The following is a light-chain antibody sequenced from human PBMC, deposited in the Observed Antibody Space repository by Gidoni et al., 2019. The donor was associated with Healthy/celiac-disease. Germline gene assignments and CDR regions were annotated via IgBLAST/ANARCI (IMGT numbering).Light chain of an antibody. CDR1: QSVSSSY. CDR3: QQYGSSAT. V-gene: IGKV3-20*01. J-gene: IGKJ2*01. CDR2: GAS. Sequence: DIVLTQSPGTLSLSLGERATLSCRASQSVSSSYLAWYQQKPGHGPRLLTYGASSRATGIPDRFSGSGSGTDFTLTISRLEPEDFAVYYCQQYGSSATFXQXTKLEIK.